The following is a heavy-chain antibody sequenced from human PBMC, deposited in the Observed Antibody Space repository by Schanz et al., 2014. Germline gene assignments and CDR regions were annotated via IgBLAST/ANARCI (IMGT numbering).Heavy chain of an antibody. J-gene: IGHJ5*02. D-gene: IGHD3-10*01. Sequence: EVQLVESGGGLVQPGGSLRLSCAASGFTFSTYWMSWVRQAPGKGLEWVANIKQDESEKYYVDSVKGRFSVSRDNSKNTLYLQMNSLRADDTAVYYCAKDQLANYRGSGYNWFDPWGQGTLVTVSS. V-gene: IGHV3-7*01. CDR3: AKDQLANYRGSGYNWFDP. CDR1: GFTFSTYW. CDR2: IKQDESEK.